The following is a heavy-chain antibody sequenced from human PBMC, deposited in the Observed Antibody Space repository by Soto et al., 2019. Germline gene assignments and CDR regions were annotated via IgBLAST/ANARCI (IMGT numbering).Heavy chain of an antibody. V-gene: IGHV4-61*01. CDR1: GVSVSSGSYY. D-gene: IGHD3-22*01. CDR3: ARGRRYYDSSGYPQYYFDY. Sequence: SETLSLTCTVSGVSVSSGSYYWSWIRQPPGKGLEWIGYIYYSGSTNYNPSLKSRVTISVDTSKNQFSLKLSSVTAADTAVYYCARGRRYYDSSGYPQYYFDYWGQGTLVTVSS. CDR2: IYYSGST. J-gene: IGHJ4*02.